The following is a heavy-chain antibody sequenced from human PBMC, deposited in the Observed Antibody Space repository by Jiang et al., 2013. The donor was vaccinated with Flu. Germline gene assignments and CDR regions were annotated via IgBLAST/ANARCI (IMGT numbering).Heavy chain of an antibody. Sequence: LLKPSETLSFTCTVSGVSISTYSWSWIRQPPGKGLGWIGYISYSGSTNYNPSLKSRVTISVDTSKNQLSLNLTSVTAMETAIYYCARDIGPPLHSSGWYGPYFDSWGQGTLVTVSS. CDR3: ARDIGPPLHSSGWYGPYFDS. J-gene: IGHJ4*02. D-gene: IGHD6-19*01. V-gene: IGHV4-59*01. CDR2: ISYSGST. CDR1: GVSISTYS.